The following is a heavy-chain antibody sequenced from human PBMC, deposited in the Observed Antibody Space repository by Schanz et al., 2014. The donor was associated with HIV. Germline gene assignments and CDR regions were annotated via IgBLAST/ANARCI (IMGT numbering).Heavy chain of an antibody. J-gene: IGHJ6*02. V-gene: IGHV3-23*04. Sequence: VQLVESGGGLVKPGGSLRLSCAASGFTFSDYYMGWIRQAPGKGLEWVSSISGGSGSTFYADSVKGRFTISRVNSKNTLYLQMNSLRAEDTAIYYCAKTSITLGMDVWGQGTTVTVSS. D-gene: IGHD1-20*01. CDR2: ISGGSGST. CDR3: AKTSITLGMDV. CDR1: GFTFSDYY.